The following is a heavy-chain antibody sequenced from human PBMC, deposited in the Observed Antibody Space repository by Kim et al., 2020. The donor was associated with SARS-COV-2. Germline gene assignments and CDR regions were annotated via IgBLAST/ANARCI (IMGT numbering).Heavy chain of an antibody. D-gene: IGHD3-16*01. CDR2: ISSSSSGT. J-gene: IGHJ4*02. CDR3: ARVRGSYAVDY. CDR1: GFTFSDYY. Sequence: GGSLRLSCVVSGFTFSDYYMSWMRQAPGKGLEWVSYISSSSSGTNYADSVKGRFTISRDNAKNSLYLQMNSLRVEDTAVYYCARVRGSYAVDYWGQGTLVTVSS. V-gene: IGHV3-11*06.